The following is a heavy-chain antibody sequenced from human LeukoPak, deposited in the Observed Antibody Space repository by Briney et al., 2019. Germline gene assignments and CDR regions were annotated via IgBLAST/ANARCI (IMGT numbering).Heavy chain of an antibody. J-gene: IGHJ4*02. CDR3: AKDLSSSWTYYRLGDY. CDR2: IRFDGSNK. CDR1: GFNFSSYG. V-gene: IGHV3-30*02. Sequence: GGSLRLSCAASGFNFSSYGMHWVRQAPGKGLEWVAFIRFDGSNKYYADSVKGRVTISRDNSKDTLYLQMNSLRVDDTAVYYCAKDLSSSWTYYRLGDYWGQGTLVTVSS. D-gene: IGHD3-10*01.